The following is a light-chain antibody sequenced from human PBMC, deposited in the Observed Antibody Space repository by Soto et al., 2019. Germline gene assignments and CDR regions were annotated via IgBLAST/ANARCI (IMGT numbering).Light chain of an antibody. V-gene: IGKV3-20*01. CDR1: QSVTSNY. CDR2: GAF. CDR3: QQYGSLIT. J-gene: IGKJ5*01. Sequence: DIVLTQSPGTLSLSPGAKAPLSCRARQSVTSNYLAWSQQKPGQAPRLLIYGAFSRATDIPDRFSGSGSGTDFTLTINRLEPEDSAVYYCQQYGSLITFGQGTRLEIK.